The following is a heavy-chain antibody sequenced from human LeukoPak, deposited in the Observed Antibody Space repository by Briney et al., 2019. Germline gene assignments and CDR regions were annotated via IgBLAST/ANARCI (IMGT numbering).Heavy chain of an antibody. CDR1: VCKFIIYG. J-gene: IGHJ4*02. V-gene: IGHV1-69*01. D-gene: IGHD1-7*01. CDR2: IVPILGPG. Sequence: SVTLSFTSAVCKFIIYGISWVRQAPGQGLEWMGGIVPILGPGTYAQKFQDGLSITADESTSTVYMELSSLKSEDTAVYCCARGGVRGELQIYFEYWGQGTLVTVSS. CDR3: ARGGVRGELQIYFEY.